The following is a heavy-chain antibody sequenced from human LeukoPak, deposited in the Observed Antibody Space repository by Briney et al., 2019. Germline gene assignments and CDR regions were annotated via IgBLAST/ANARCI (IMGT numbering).Heavy chain of an antibody. CDR1: GGSISSYY. CDR2: IYTSGST. D-gene: IGHD2-8*01. Sequence: SETLSLTSTVSGGSISSYYWSWIRQPPGKGLEWIGYIYTSGSTNYNPSLKSRVTISVDTSKNQFSLKLSSVTAADTAVYYCARNGPSYFDYWGQGTLVTVSS. J-gene: IGHJ4*02. CDR3: ARNGPSYFDY. V-gene: IGHV4-4*09.